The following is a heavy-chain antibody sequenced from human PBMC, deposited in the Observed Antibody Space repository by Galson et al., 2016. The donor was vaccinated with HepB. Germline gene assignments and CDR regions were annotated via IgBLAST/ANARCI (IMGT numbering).Heavy chain of an antibody. D-gene: IGHD3-9*01. Sequence: SLRLSCAASGFTFGDYAMSWVRQAPGKGLEWVALISDDGINKYYVDSVKGRFTISRDNSKNTLYLQMNSLRAEDTAVYYCAKNDILTGYSAFDYWGQGTLVTVSS. CDR2: ISDDGINK. V-gene: IGHV3-30-3*02. CDR1: GFTFGDYA. J-gene: IGHJ4*02. CDR3: AKNDILTGYSAFDY.